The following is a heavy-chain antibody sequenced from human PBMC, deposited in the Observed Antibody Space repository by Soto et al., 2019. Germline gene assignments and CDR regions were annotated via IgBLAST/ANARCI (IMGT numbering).Heavy chain of an antibody. J-gene: IGHJ5*02. Sequence: EVQLLESGGGLVQPGGSLRLSCAASGFTFRSYAMSWARQAPGKGLEWVSGISDRGDNTYYADSVKGRFTISRDNSKNTLYLQMNSLRAEDTAIYYCAKGRLWFGRTTEESWGQGVLVTVSS. CDR3: AKGRLWFGRTTEES. CDR1: GFTFRSYA. V-gene: IGHV3-23*01. CDR2: ISDRGDNT. D-gene: IGHD3-10*01.